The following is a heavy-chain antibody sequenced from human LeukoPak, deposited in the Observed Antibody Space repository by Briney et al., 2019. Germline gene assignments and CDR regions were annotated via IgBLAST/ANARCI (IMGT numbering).Heavy chain of an antibody. J-gene: IGHJ5*02. CDR1: GYTFTSYG. CDR2: IGAYNGNT. D-gene: IGHD3-3*01. V-gene: IGHV1-18*01. CDR3: AGLDYDFWSGYHYEDWFDP. Sequence: ASVKVSCKASGYTFTSYGISWVRQAPGQGLEWMGWIGAYNGNTNYAQKLQGRVTMTRDTSISTAYMELSRLRSDDTAVYYCAGLDYDFWSGYHYEDWFDPWGQGTLVTVSS.